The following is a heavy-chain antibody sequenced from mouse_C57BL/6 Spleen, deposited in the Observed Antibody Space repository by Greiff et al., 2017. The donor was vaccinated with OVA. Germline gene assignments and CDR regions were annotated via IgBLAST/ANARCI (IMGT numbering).Heavy chain of an antibody. D-gene: IGHD2-5*01. J-gene: IGHJ2*01. V-gene: IGHV1-52*01. CDR1: GYTFTSYW. Sequence: VQLQQPGAELVRPGSSVKLSCKASGYTFTSYWMHWVKQRPIQGLEWIGNIDPSDSETHYNQKFKDKATLTVDKSSSTAYMQLSSLTSEDSAVYYCVRDSTRTGYYFDYWGQGTTLTVSS. CDR2: IDPSDSET. CDR3: VRDSTRTGYYFDY.